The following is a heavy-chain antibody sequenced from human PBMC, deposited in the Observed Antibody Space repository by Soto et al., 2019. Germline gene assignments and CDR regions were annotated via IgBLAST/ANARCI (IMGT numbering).Heavy chain of an antibody. J-gene: IGHJ6*02. CDR3: ARDRVRYSSGWYEEDYYYGMDV. D-gene: IGHD6-19*01. V-gene: IGHV3-74*01. Sequence: GGSLRLSCAASGFTFSSYWMHWVRQAPGKGLVWVSRINSDGSSTSYADSVKGRFTISRDNAKNTLYLQMNSLRAEDTAVYYCARDRVRYSSGWYEEDYYYGMDVWGQGTTVTVSS. CDR1: GFTFSSYW. CDR2: INSDGSST.